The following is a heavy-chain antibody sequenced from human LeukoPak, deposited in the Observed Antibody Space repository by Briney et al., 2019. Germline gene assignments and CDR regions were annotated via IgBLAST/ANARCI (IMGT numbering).Heavy chain of an antibody. CDR1: GFTFGSPW. Sequence: GGSLRLSCAASGFTFGSPWMHWVRQAPGKGLVWVSRINSDGSATAYADSVKGRFTISRDNAENTLYLQMNSLRAEDTAVYYCARGTGGYHSSYFDYWAREPWSPSPQ. V-gene: IGHV3-74*01. D-gene: IGHD3-10*01. J-gene: IGHJ4*02. CDR3: ARGTGGYHSSYFDY. CDR2: INSDGSAT.